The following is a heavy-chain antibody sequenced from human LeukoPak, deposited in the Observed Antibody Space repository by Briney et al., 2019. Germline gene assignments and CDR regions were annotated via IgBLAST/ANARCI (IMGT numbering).Heavy chain of an antibody. CDR1: GFTFSSYA. J-gene: IGHJ4*02. CDR3: ATHVDIAMVTGFDY. CDR2: ISGSGGST. D-gene: IGHD5-18*01. V-gene: IGHV3-23*01. Sequence: GGSLRLSCAASGFTFSSYAMSWVRQAPGKGLEWVSAISGSGGSTYYADSVKGRFTISRDNSKNTLYLQMNSLRAEDTAVYYCATHVDIAMVTGFDYWGQGTLVTVSS.